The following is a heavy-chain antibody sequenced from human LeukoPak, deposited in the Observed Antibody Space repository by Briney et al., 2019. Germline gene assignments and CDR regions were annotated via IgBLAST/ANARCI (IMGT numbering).Heavy chain of an antibody. J-gene: IGHJ4*02. V-gene: IGHV1-2*02. CDR1: GYTFTGYY. Sequence: ASVKVSCKASGYTFTGYYMHGVRQAPGQGLEWMGWINPNSGGTNYAQKFQGRVTMTRDTSISTAYMELSRLRSDDTAVYYCARDGARYDILTGYGFDYWGQGTLVTVSS. D-gene: IGHD3-9*01. CDR2: INPNSGGT. CDR3: ARDGARYDILTGYGFDY.